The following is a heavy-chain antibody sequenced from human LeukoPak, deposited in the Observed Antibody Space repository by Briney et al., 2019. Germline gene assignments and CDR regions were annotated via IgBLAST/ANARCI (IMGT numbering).Heavy chain of an antibody. V-gene: IGHV3-30*18. CDR3: AKEQRRGITIFEN. Sequence: PGGSLRLSCAASGFTFSSYGMHWVRQAPGKGLEWVAVISYDESNKYYADSVKGRFTISRDNSKSTLYLQMNSLRAEDTAVYYCAKEQRRGITIFENWGQGTLVTVSS. CDR2: ISYDESNK. J-gene: IGHJ4*02. CDR1: GFTFSSYG. D-gene: IGHD3-3*01.